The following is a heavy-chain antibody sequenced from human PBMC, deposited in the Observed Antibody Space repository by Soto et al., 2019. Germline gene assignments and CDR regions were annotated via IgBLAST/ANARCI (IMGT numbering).Heavy chain of an antibody. CDR1: GYTFSTSY. Sequence: QVQLVQSGAEVKKPGASVKISCRTSGYTFSTSYFHWVRQAPGQGFEWMGRLDPRDGITTYAKKFQGRVTMTKDTSTRTVYMDLSSLRSEDTAVYYCARGYCTTDTCDGWFDPWGQGTLVTVSS. CDR2: LDPRDGIT. CDR3: ARGYCTTDTCDGWFDP. D-gene: IGHD2-8*01. J-gene: IGHJ5*02. V-gene: IGHV1-46*01.